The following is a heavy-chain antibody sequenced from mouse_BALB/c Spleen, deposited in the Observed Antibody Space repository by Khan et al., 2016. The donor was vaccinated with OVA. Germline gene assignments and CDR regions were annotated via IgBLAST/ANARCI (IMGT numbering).Heavy chain of an antibody. CDR1: GYSITSDYA. Sequence: EVQLQESGPGLVKPSQSLSLTCTVTGYSITSDYAWNWIRQFPGNKLEWMGSISYSGRTSYNPSLKSRISITRDTAKNHVFLQWNAVTTEETATYYCARSVTITTVVATDFDYWGQGTTLTVSS. J-gene: IGHJ2*01. CDR2: ISYSGRT. V-gene: IGHV3-2*02. D-gene: IGHD1-1*01. CDR3: ARSVTITTVVATDFDY.